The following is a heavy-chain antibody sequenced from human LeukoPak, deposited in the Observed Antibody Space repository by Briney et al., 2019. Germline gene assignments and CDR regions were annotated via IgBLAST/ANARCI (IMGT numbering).Heavy chain of an antibody. J-gene: IGHJ6*04. Sequence: GESLRISCKGSGYSFTSYWISWVRQMPGKGLEWMGRIDPSDSYTNYSPSFQGHVTISADKSISTAYLQWSGLKASDTAMYYCARHAEYYGSGSYYLYYGMDVWGKGTTVTVSS. CDR2: IDPSDSYT. D-gene: IGHD3-10*01. V-gene: IGHV5-10-1*01. CDR3: ARHAEYYGSGSYYLYYGMDV. CDR1: GYSFTSYW.